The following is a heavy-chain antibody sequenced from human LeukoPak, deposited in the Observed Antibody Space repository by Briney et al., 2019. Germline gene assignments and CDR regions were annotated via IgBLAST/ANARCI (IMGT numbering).Heavy chain of an antibody. J-gene: IGHJ4*02. Sequence: GGSLRLSCTTSGFTFGDYAMAWVRQTPGKGLECAGSIRGKAYGGTTEYAASVKGRFTISRDDSRSIAYLQMNSLKIEDTAVYYCTRWRVTSMLYSWGQGTLVTVSS. V-gene: IGHV3-49*04. CDR3: TRWRVTSMLYS. CDR1: GFTFGDYA. CDR2: IRGKAYGGTT. D-gene: IGHD2/OR15-2a*01.